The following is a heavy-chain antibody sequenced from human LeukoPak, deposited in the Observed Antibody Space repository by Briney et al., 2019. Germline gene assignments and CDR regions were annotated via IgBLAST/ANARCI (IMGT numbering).Heavy chain of an antibody. V-gene: IGHV4-4*07. CDR3: ASPPRIDSGWSGGGVTAIQDH. D-gene: IGHD2-21*02. CDR1: GGSISNYY. Sequence: PSETLSLTCTVSGGSISNYYWSWIRQPPGKGLEWIGRIYSSGSTNYNPSLKGRVTMSIDTSKNRFSLKLSSVTAADTAVYYCASPPRIDSGWSGGGVTAIQDHWGQGTLVTVSS. J-gene: IGHJ4*02. CDR2: IYSSGST.